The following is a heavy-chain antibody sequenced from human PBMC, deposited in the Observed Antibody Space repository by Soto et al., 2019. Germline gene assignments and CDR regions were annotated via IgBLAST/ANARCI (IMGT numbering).Heavy chain of an antibody. Sequence: QVQLVESGGGVVQPGRSLRLSCAASGFTFSSYGMHWVRQAPGKGLEWVAVIWYDGSNKYYADSVKGRFTISRDNSKNTLYLQMNSLRAEDTAVYYCARDHKPAAESYFDYWGQGTLVTVSS. CDR2: IWYDGSNK. V-gene: IGHV3-33*01. CDR3: ARDHKPAAESYFDY. J-gene: IGHJ4*02. D-gene: IGHD6-13*01. CDR1: GFTFSSYG.